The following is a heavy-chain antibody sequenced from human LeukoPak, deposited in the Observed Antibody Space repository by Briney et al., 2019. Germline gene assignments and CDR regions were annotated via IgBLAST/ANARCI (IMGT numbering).Heavy chain of an antibody. CDR1: GFTFSSYE. Sequence: PGGSLRLSCAASGFTFSSYEMNWVRQAPGKGLEWVSYISSSGSTIYYADSVKGRFTISRDNAKNSLYLQVNSLRAEYTAVYYCAREVVEPAAMSYYYYYYMDVWGKGTTVTVSS. CDR2: ISSSGSTI. V-gene: IGHV3-48*03. J-gene: IGHJ6*03. CDR3: AREVVEPAAMSYYYYYYMDV. D-gene: IGHD2-2*01.